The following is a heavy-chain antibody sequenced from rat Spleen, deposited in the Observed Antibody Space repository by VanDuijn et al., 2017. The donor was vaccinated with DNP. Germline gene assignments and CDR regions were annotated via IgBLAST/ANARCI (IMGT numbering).Heavy chain of an antibody. CDR1: GFSLTSYG. D-gene: IGHD1-9*01. CDR2: ILSGGST. V-gene: IGHV2S8*01. CDR3: ARSGYGYNLDY. J-gene: IGHJ4*01. Sequence: QVQLKESGPGLVQPSQTLSLTCTVSGFSLTSYGVSWVRQPPGKGLAWIGEILSGGSTHYNPALKSRLSISRDTSKSQVFLKMNSLQTEDTAMYFCARSGYGYNLDYWGQGASVTVSS.